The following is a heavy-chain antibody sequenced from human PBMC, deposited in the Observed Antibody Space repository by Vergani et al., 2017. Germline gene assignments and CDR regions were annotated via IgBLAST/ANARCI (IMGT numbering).Heavy chain of an antibody. J-gene: IGHJ6*03. CDR3: AREGRAAMVYYCYYYMDV. CDR1: GGSFSGYY. Sequence: QVQLQQWGAGLLKPSETLSLTCAVYGGSFSGYYWSWIRQPPGKGLEWIGEINHSGSTNYNPSLKSRVTISVDTSKNQFSLKLSSVTAADTAVYYCAREGRAAMVYYCYYYMDVWGKGTTVTVSS. V-gene: IGHV4-34*01. CDR2: INHSGST. D-gene: IGHD2-2*01.